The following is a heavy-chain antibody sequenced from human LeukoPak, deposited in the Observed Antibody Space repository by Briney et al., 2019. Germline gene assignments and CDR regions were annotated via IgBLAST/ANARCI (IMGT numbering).Heavy chain of an antibody. J-gene: IGHJ4*02. D-gene: IGHD2-21*02. CDR2: ISSSSSYI. CDR3: ARAYCGGDCSLGGDPSQGFDY. CDR1: GFTFSSYS. Sequence: PGGSLRLSCAASGFTFSSYSMNWVRQAPGKGLEWVSSISSSSSYIYYADSVKGRFTISRDNAKNSLYLQMNSLRAEDTAVYYCARAYCGGDCSLGGDPSQGFDYWGQGTLVTVSS. V-gene: IGHV3-21*01.